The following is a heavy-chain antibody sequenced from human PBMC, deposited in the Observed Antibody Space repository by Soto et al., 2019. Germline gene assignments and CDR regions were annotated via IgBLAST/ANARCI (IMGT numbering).Heavy chain of an antibody. CDR1: GFTFSSYG. V-gene: IGHV3-33*01. CDR3: AREEMATTNSYSMDV. D-gene: IGHD5-12*01. CDR2: IWYDGSNK. Sequence: PGGSLRLSCAASGFTFSSYGMHWVRQAPGKGLEWVAVIWYDGSNKYYADSVKGRFTISRDNSKNTLYLQMNSLRAEDTAVYYCAREEMATTNSYSMDVWGQGTTVTVSS. J-gene: IGHJ6*02.